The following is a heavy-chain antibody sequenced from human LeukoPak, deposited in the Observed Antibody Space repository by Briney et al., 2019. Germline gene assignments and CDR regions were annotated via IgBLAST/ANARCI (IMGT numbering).Heavy chain of an antibody. Sequence: ASVKVSCKASGYTFTSYGISWVRQAPGHGLEWMGWISAYNGNTNYAQNLQGRVTMTKATSTSTAYMELRSLRSDATAVYYCARDQGYYDSSGYELHIDYWGQGTLVTVSS. J-gene: IGHJ4*02. V-gene: IGHV1-18*01. CDR1: GYTFTSYG. D-gene: IGHD3-22*01. CDR2: ISAYNGNT. CDR3: ARDQGYYDSSGYELHIDY.